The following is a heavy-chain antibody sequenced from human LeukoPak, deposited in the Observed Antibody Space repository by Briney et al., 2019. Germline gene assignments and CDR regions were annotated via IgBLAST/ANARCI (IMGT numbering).Heavy chain of an antibody. D-gene: IGHD6-13*01. Sequence: SETLSLTCAVYGGSFSGYYWSWIRQPPGKGLEWIGEINHSGSTNYNPSLKSRVTISVDTSKNQFSLKLSSVTAADTAVYYCAGPSRFSSSWCQHWGQGTLVTVSS. CDR2: INHSGST. J-gene: IGHJ1*01. CDR3: AGPSRFSSSWCQH. V-gene: IGHV4-34*01. CDR1: GGSFSGYY.